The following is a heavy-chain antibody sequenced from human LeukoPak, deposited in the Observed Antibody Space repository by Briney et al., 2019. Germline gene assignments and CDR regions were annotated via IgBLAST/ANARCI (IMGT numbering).Heavy chain of an antibody. D-gene: IGHD5-18*01. Sequence: GASVKVSCKASGYTFTSYDINWVRQAAGQGLEWMGWMNPNSGNTGYAQKFQGRVTMTRNTSISTAYMELSSLRSEDTAVYYCAREWKTAMVIYYFDYWGQGTLVTVSS. CDR3: AREWKTAMVIYYFDY. V-gene: IGHV1-8*01. J-gene: IGHJ4*02. CDR1: GYTFTSYD. CDR2: MNPNSGNT.